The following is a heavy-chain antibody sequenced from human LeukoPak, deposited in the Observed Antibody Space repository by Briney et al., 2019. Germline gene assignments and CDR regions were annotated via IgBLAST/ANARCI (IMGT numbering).Heavy chain of an antibody. J-gene: IGHJ4*02. V-gene: IGHV3-66*02. CDR3: ARVKYYDFWSGIDY. CDR2: IYSGGST. D-gene: IGHD3-3*01. Sequence: GSLRLSCAASGFTVSSNYMSWVRQAPGKGLEWVSVIYSGGSTYYADSVKGRFTISRGNSKNTLYLQMNSLRAEDTAVYYCARVKYYDFWSGIDYWGQGTLVTVSS. CDR1: GFTVSSNY.